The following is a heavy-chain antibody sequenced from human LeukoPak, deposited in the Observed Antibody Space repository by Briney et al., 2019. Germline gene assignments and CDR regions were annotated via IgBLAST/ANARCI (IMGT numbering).Heavy chain of an antibody. CDR1: GYTFTSYD. V-gene: IGHV1-8*01. CDR2: MNPNSGNT. CDR3: ARAQQLVLGIRYYYYYGMDV. Sequence: ASVKVSCKASGYTFTSYDINWVRQATGQGLEWMGWMNPNSGNTGYAQKFQGGVTMTRNTSISTAYMELSSLRSEDTAVYYCARAQQLVLGIRYYYYYGMDVWGQGTTVTVSS. D-gene: IGHD6-13*01. J-gene: IGHJ6*02.